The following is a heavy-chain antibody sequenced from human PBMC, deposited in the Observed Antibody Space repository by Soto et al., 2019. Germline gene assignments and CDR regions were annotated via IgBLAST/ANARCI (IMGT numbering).Heavy chain of an antibody. CDR3: ARDTYYYGSGSSAIDY. J-gene: IGHJ4*02. D-gene: IGHD3-10*01. CDR1: GFTFSSYG. Sequence: GGSLRLSCAASGFTFSSYGMYWVRQAPGKGLEWVAVIWYDGTNKNYADSVKGRFTISIDNSKNTLYLQMNSLRAEDTAVYYCARDTYYYGSGSSAIDYWGQGTLVTVSS. V-gene: IGHV3-33*01. CDR2: IWYDGTNK.